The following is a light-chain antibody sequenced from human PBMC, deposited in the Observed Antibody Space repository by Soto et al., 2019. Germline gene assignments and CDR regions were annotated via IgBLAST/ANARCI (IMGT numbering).Light chain of an antibody. CDR1: QSVSSSY. CDR2: GAS. CDR3: LLFGSSPPYT. J-gene: IGKJ2*01. V-gene: IGKV3-20*01. Sequence: EIVLTQSPGTLSLSPGERATLSCRASQSVSSSYLAWYQQKPGQAPRLPSYGASSRATGIPDRFSGSGSGKDFTLTISRLEPDDFAVYYCLLFGSSPPYTFGQGTKLEIK.